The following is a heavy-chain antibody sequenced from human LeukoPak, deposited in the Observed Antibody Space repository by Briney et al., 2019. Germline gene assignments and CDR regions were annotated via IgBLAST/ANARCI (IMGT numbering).Heavy chain of an antibody. J-gene: IGHJ6*02. V-gene: IGHV4-59*01. CDR3: ARDRGYSGYDYYGMDV. CDR2: IYYIGDT. Sequence: SETLSLTCTVSGGSISRYYWNWIRQPPGKGLEWIGYIYYIGDTNYTPSLKSRVTISVDTSKTQFTLKLTSVTAADTAVYYCARDRGYSGYDYYGMDVWGQGTTVTVSS. D-gene: IGHD5-12*01. CDR1: GGSISRYY.